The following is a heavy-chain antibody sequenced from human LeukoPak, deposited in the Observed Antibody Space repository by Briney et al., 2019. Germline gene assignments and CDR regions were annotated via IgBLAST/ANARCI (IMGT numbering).Heavy chain of an antibody. CDR2: INHSGST. V-gene: IGHV4-34*01. J-gene: IGHJ4*02. Sequence: ASETLSLTCAVYGGSFSGYYWSWIRQPPGKGLEWIGEINHSGSTNYNPSLKSRVTISVDTSKNQFSLKLSSVTAADTAVYYCARGKITGTSQYWGQGTLVTVSS. CDR1: GGSFSGYY. D-gene: IGHD1-7*01. CDR3: ARGKITGTSQY.